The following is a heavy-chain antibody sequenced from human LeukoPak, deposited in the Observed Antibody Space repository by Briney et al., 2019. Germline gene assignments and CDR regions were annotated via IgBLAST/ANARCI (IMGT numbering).Heavy chain of an antibody. J-gene: IGHJ4*02. CDR1: GFTFAHYD. CDR3: AKSRLAAAGAASDY. V-gene: IGHV3-23*01. CDR2: IRRSGDTT. D-gene: IGHD6-13*01. Sequence: GGSLRLSCAASGFTFAHYDMSWVRQAPGKGLEFVSSIRRSGDTTFYADSVKGRFTISRDNSKYTLYLQKDRLRADDAAVYYCAKSRLAAAGAASDYWGQGTLVTVSS.